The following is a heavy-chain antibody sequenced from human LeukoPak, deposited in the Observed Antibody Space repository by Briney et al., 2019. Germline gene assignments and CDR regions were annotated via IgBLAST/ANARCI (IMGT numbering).Heavy chain of an antibody. CDR2: IYYSGST. V-gene: IGHV4-59*01. CDR3: ARVRSGYDYYYYYMDV. J-gene: IGHJ6*03. Sequence: SETLSLTCTVSGGSISTYYWNWIRQPPGKGLEWIGCIYYSGSTNYNPSLKSRVTISVDTSKNQFSLKLSSVTAADTAVYYCARVRSGYDYYYYYMDVWGKGTTVTVSS. D-gene: IGHD3-3*01. CDR1: GGSISTYY.